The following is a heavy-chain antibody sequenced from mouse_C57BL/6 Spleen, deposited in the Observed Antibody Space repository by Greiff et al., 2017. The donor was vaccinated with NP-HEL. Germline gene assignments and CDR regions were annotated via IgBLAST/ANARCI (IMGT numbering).Heavy chain of an antibody. J-gene: IGHJ2*01. D-gene: IGHD3-2*01. V-gene: IGHV1-80*01. Sequence: QVHVKQSGAELVKPGASVKISCKASGYAFSSYWMNWVKQRPGKGLEWIGQIYPGDGDTNYNGKFKGKATLTADKSSSTAYMQLSSLTSEDSAVYFCARGGAETAPYYFDYWGQGTTLTVSS. CDR2: IYPGDGDT. CDR3: ARGGAETAPYYFDY. CDR1: GYAFSSYW.